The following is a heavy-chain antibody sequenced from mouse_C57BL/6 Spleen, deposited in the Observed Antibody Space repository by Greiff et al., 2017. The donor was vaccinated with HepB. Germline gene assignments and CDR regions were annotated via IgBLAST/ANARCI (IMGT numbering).Heavy chain of an antibody. CDR2: IWTGGGT. D-gene: IGHD2-2*01. Sequence: VKLMESGPGLVAPSQSLSITCTVSGFSLTSYAISWVRQPPGKGLEWLGVIWTGGGTNYNSALKSRLSISKDNAKSQVFLKMNSLQTDDTARYYCAAGMATADYWGQGTTLTVSS. CDR1: GFSLTSYA. J-gene: IGHJ2*01. CDR3: AAGMATADY. V-gene: IGHV2-9-1*01.